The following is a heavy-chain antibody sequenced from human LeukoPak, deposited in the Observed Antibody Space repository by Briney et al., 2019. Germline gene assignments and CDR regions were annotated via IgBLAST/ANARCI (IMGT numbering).Heavy chain of an antibody. CDR1: GFTFSSYG. CDR2: ISYDGSNT. D-gene: IGHD6-19*01. CDR3: AKDPFSCRSSGCHGIDY. V-gene: IGHV3-30*18. Sequence: GRSLRLSCAASGFTFSSYGVHWVRQAPGKGLEWVAVISYDGSNTYYADSVMGRFTISRDNSKNTLYLQMNSLRAEDTALYYCAKDPFSCRSSGCHGIDYWGQGTLVTVSS. J-gene: IGHJ4*02.